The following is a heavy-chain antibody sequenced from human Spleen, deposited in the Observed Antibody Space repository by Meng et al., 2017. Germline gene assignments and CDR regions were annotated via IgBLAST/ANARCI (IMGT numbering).Heavy chain of an antibody. Sequence: GGSLRLSCTASGFTFSRHAMSWVRQAPGKGLEWVAGISGTGGSTYYADSLKGRITVSRDDSKNTLYLQMNSLRAEDTAVYYCATNREGYNYGYVPFAYWGQGTLVTVSS. CDR3: ATNREGYNYGYVPFAY. V-gene: IGHV3-23*01. J-gene: IGHJ4*02. CDR1: GFTFSRHA. CDR2: ISGTGGST. D-gene: IGHD5-18*01.